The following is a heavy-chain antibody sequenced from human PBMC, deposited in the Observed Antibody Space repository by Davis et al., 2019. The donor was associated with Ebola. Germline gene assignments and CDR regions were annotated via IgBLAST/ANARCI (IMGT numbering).Heavy chain of an antibody. V-gene: IGHV3-23*01. CDR3: AKSGLSFGVVKYHYGMDV. J-gene: IGHJ6*04. CDR2: ISGSGGST. CDR1: GLTFGDYA. Sequence: GESLKISCTASGLTFGDYAMNWVRRAPGKGLEWVSAISGSGGSTYYADSVKGRFTISRDNSKKTLYLQMNSLRAEDTAVYYCAKSGLSFGVVKYHYGMDVWGKGTTVTVSS. D-gene: IGHD3-3*01.